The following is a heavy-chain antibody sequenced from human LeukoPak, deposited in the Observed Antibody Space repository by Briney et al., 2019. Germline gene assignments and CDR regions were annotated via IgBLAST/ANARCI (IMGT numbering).Heavy chain of an antibody. CDR1: GFAFDDYT. V-gene: IGHV3-43*01. D-gene: IGHD3-22*01. CDR3: AKDLLTYYDSSGYYGAPDY. Sequence: GGSLRLSCAASGFAFDDYTMHWVRQAPGEGLEWVSLISWDGGSTYYADSVKGRFTISRDNSKNSLYLQMNSLRTEDTALYYCAKDLLTYYDSSGYYGAPDYWGQGTLVTVSS. J-gene: IGHJ4*02. CDR2: ISWDGGST.